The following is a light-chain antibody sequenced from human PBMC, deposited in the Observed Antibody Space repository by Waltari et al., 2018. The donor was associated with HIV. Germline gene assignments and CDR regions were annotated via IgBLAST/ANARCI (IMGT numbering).Light chain of an antibody. CDR2: VVD. J-gene: IGLJ2*01. CDR1: SSDVGGYNY. Sequence: SALTQPRSVSGSPGQSVTIYCTGTSSDVGGYNYVYGYQHHPGKAPKFMCYVVDQRPSGVPDRFSGSQSGHTASLTISGLQAEDEADYYCCSSADHCPVVFGGETKLPVL. V-gene: IGLV2-11*01. CDR3: CSSADHCPVV.